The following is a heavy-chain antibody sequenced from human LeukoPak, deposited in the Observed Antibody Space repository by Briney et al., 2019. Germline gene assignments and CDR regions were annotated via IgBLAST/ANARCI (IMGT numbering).Heavy chain of an antibody. CDR3: ARSLCYDTGCSFDN. CDR2: ISSSSGTI. CDR1: GFMFSSYS. Sequence: GGSLRLSCAASGFMFSSYSMQWVRQAPGKGLEWVAYISSSSGTIYYADSVRGRFTVSRDNAKNSLYLQLTSLRAADTAVYFCARSLCYDTGCSFDNWGQGTLVTVSS. V-gene: IGHV3-48*04. D-gene: IGHD3-3*01. J-gene: IGHJ4*02.